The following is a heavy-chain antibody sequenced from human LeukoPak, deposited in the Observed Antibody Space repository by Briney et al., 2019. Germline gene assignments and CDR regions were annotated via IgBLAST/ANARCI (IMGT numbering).Heavy chain of an antibody. V-gene: IGHV3-23*01. CDR2: ISGSGGST. CDR1: GFTFSSYA. J-gene: IGHJ4*02. Sequence: PGGSLRLSCAASGFTFSSYAMSWVPQAPGKGLEWVSAISGSGGSTYYADSVKGRFTISRDNSKNTLYLQMNSLRAEDTAVYYCARLPIVVPAAIGRGDYWGQGTLVTVSS. D-gene: IGHD2-2*02. CDR3: ARLPIVVPAAIGRGDY.